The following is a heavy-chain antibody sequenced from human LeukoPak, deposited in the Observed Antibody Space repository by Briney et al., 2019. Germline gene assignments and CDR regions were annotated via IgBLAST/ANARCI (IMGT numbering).Heavy chain of an antibody. D-gene: IGHD4-11*01. J-gene: IGHJ4*02. CDR2: IYYSGST. Sequence: SETLSLTCTVSGGSISSSSYYWGWIRQHPGKGLEWIGYIYYSGSTDYNPSLKSRVTISVDTSKNQFSLHLSSVTAADTAVYYCARVVLTTVELRFDYWGQGSLVTVSS. CDR3: ARVVLTTVELRFDY. CDR1: GGSISSSSYY. V-gene: IGHV4-31*03.